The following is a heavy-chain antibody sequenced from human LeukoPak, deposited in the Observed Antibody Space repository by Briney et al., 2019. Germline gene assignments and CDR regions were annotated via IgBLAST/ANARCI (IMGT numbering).Heavy chain of an antibody. CDR3: AKRVGNVHGNFDY. V-gene: IGHV3-23*01. CDR2: LSGDGYTT. Sequence: GGSLRLSCAASGFTFSRYGMSWVRQAPEKGLEWVSHLSGDGYTTYYADSVKGRFTISRDNSKNTVYLQMNSLRAEDTAIYYCAKRVGNVHGNFDYWGQGTLVTVPS. CDR1: GFTFSRYG. D-gene: IGHD1-26*01. J-gene: IGHJ4*02.